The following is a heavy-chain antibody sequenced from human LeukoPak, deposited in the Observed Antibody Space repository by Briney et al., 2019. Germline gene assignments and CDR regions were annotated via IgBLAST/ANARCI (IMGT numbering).Heavy chain of an antibody. CDR2: INSDGSST. CDR1: GXTFSRYW. D-gene: IGHD6-19*01. V-gene: IGHV3-74*01. CDR3: ARDVGSGWYHFDN. Sequence: GGSLRLSCAASGXTFSRYWMHWVRQAPGKGLVWVSRINSDGSSTTYADPVKGRFTISGDNAENTLYLQMNSLRVEDTAVYYCARDVGSGWYHFDNWGQGTLVTVSS. J-gene: IGHJ4*02.